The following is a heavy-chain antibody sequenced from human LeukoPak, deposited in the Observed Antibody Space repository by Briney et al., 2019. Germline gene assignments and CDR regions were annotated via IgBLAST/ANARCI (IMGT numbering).Heavy chain of an antibody. Sequence: MPSETLSLTCAVYVGSFSGYYWSWIRQPPGKGLEWIGEINHSGSTNYNSSLKSRVTISVDTSKNQFSLKLSSVTAADTAVYYCARGYYGSGGHCCHMDVWGKGTTITVS. V-gene: IGHV4-34*01. J-gene: IGHJ6*03. D-gene: IGHD3-10*01. CDR2: INHSGST. CDR1: VGSFSGYY. CDR3: ARGYYGSGGHCCHMDV.